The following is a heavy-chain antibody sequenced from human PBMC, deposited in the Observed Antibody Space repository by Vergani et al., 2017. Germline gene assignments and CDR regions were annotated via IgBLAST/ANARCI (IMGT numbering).Heavy chain of an antibody. CDR1: GYTFTGYY. D-gene: IGHD3-22*01. CDR2: INPNSGGT. Sequence: QVQLVQSGAEVKKPGASVKVSCKASGYTFTGYYMHWVRQAPGQGLEWMGWINPNSGGTNYAQKFQGRVTMTRDTSISTAYMELSRLRSDDTAVYYCARDRYYYDSSGSFDDWGQGTLVTVSS. J-gene: IGHJ4*02. V-gene: IGHV1-2*02. CDR3: ARDRYYYDSSGSFDD.